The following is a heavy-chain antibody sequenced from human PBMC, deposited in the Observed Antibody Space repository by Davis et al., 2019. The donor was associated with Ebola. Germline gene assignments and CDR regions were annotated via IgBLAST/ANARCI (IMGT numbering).Heavy chain of an antibody. CDR3: ASQVSRRDRYYYYYYMDV. D-gene: IGHD5/OR15-5a*01. CDR2: ISAYNGNT. Sequence: ASVKVSCKASGYTFTSYGISWVRQAPGQGLEWMGWISAYNGNTNYAQKLQGRVTMTTDTSTSTVYMELSSLRSEDTAVYYCASQVSRRDRYYYYYYMDVWGKGTTVTVSS. J-gene: IGHJ6*03. CDR1: GYTFTSYG. V-gene: IGHV1-18*04.